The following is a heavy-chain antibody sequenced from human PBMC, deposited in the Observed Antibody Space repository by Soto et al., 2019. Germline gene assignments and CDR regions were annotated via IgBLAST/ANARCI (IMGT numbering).Heavy chain of an antibody. Sequence: GGSLRLSCAASGFTFSNYAMSWVRQAPGKGLEWVSAISGSGGSTYYADSVKGRFTISRDNSKNTLYLQMNSLRAEDTAVYYCAKDLKQYYYDSSGYFLDYWGQGTLVTVSS. CDR3: AKDLKQYYYDSSGYFLDY. CDR1: GFTFSNYA. D-gene: IGHD3-22*01. CDR2: ISGSGGST. V-gene: IGHV3-23*01. J-gene: IGHJ4*02.